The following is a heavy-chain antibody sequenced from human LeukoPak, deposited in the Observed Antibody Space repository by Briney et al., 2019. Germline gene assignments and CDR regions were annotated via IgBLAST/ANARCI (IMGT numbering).Heavy chain of an antibody. Sequence: ASVKVSCKASGYTFTSYDINWVRQATGQGPEWMGWMNPGSGNTGYAQRFQSRVTITRDTSINTAYLELSSLTSEDTAVYYCAAHTYYYSSGSFAYWGQGTLVTVSS. D-gene: IGHD3-10*01. J-gene: IGHJ4*02. CDR3: AAHTYYYSSGSFAY. CDR1: GYTFTSYD. CDR2: MNPGSGNT. V-gene: IGHV1-8*01.